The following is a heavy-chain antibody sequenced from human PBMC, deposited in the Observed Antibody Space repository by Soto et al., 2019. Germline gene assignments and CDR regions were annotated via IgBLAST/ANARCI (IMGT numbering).Heavy chain of an antibody. CDR1: GFTFSSYA. J-gene: IGHJ4*02. CDR2: ICGSGGST. V-gene: IGHV3-23*01. D-gene: IGHD3-9*01. Sequence: GGSLRLSCAASGFTFSSYAMSWVRQAPGKGLEWVSVICGSGGSTYYADSFKGWFTISRDNSKNTLYLQMNSLRAEDTAVYYCAKDLLGFDYDILTGYPNAFDYWGQGTLVTVSS. CDR3: AKDLLGFDYDILTGYPNAFDY.